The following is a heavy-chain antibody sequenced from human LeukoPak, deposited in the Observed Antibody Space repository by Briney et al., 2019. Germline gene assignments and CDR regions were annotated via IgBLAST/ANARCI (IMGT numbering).Heavy chain of an antibody. Sequence: SVKVSCKASGGTFSSYTISWVRQAPGQGLEWMGRIIPILGIANYAQKFQGRVTIHADKSTSTAYMELSSLRSEDTAVYYCARDQDYYDSSGYPYYFDYGGQGTLVTVSS. D-gene: IGHD3-22*01. CDR3: ARDQDYYDSSGYPYYFDY. J-gene: IGHJ4*02. V-gene: IGHV1-69*04. CDR2: IIPILGIA. CDR1: GGTFSSYT.